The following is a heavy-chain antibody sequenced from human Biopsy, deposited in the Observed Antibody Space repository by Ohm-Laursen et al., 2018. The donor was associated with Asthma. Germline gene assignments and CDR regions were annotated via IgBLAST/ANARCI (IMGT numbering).Heavy chain of an antibody. J-gene: IGHJ6*02. CDR3: ARGYSGSDRIVYYYSGLEV. CDR1: GGTFSSNS. V-gene: IGHV1-69*10. Sequence: SVKVSCKASGGTFSSNSINWVRQAPGQGLEWMGGLIPVLGIPDHAQMFEGRVTITADESTSTAYMELSSLSSEDTAVYYCARGYSGSDRIVYYYSGLEVWGQGTTVTVSS. D-gene: IGHD5-12*01. CDR2: LIPVLGIP.